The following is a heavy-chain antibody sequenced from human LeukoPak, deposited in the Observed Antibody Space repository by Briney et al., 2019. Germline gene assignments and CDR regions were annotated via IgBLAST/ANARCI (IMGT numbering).Heavy chain of an antibody. V-gene: IGHV1-24*01. CDR1: GYTLTELS. D-gene: IGHD1-26*01. CDR3: ATHYSGSYYAWFDY. J-gene: IGHJ4*02. Sequence: GASVKVSCKVSGYTLTELSMHWVRQAPGKGLEWMGGFDPEDGETIYAQKFQGRVTMTEDTSTDTAYMELSSLRSEDTAAYYCATHYSGSYYAWFDYWGQGTLVTVSS. CDR2: FDPEDGET.